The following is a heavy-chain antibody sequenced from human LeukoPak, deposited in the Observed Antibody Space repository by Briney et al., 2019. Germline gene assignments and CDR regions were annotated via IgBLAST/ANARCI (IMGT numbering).Heavy chain of an antibody. CDR3: ATNPYYGSGSYPWR. Sequence: PGGSLRLSCAASGFTFSSYSMNWVRQAPGKRLEWVSSVSSSSAYIYYADSVKGRFTISRDNAKNSLYLQMHSLRAEDTAVYYCATNPYYGSGSYPWRWGQGTLVTVSS. J-gene: IGHJ4*02. CDR1: GFTFSSYS. CDR2: VSSSSAYI. D-gene: IGHD3-10*01. V-gene: IGHV3-21*01.